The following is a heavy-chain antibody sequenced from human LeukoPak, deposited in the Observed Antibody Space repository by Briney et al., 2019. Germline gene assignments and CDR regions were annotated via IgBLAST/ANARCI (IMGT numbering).Heavy chain of an antibody. CDR2: ISYDGSNK. Sequence: PGGSLRLSCAASGFTFSSYAMHWVRQAPGKGLEWVAVISYDGSNKYYADSVKGRFTISRDNSKNTLYLQMNSLRAEDTAVYYCARVRDSSGYYPYYFDYWGQGTLVTVSS. J-gene: IGHJ4*02. CDR1: GFTFSSYA. V-gene: IGHV3-30*04. CDR3: ARVRDSSGYYPYYFDY. D-gene: IGHD3-22*01.